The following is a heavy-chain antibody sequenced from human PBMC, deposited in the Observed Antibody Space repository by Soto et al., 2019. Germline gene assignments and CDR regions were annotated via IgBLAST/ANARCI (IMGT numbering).Heavy chain of an antibody. CDR3: AREGSYYGSGSYYRTSHYGMDV. CDR1: GFTFSSYG. CDR2: IWYDGSNK. Sequence: QVQLVESGGGVVQPGRSLRLSCAASGFTFSSYGMHWVRQAPGKGLEWVAVIWYDGSNKYYADSVKGRFTISRDNSKNTLYLQMNSLRAEDTAVYYCAREGSYYGSGSYYRTSHYGMDVW. J-gene: IGHJ6*01. V-gene: IGHV3-33*01. D-gene: IGHD3-10*01.